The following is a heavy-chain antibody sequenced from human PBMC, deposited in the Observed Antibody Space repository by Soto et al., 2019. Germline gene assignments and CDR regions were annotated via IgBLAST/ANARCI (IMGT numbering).Heavy chain of an antibody. J-gene: IGHJ4*02. V-gene: IGHV1-18*01. CDR1: GYTFTSYG. CDR3: ARIERTPDIVASQKNFDY. D-gene: IGHD5-12*01. CDR2: ISGYNGNT. Sequence: QVQLVQSGAEVKKPGASVKVSCKASGYTFTSYGISWVRQAPGQGLEWMGWISGYNGNTNSAQKLQGRVTMTTDTSTSTAYMELRSLRSDDTAVYYCARIERTPDIVASQKNFDYWGQGTLVTVSS.